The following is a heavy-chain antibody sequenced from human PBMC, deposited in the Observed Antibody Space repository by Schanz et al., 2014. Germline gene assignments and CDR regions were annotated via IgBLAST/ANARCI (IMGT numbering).Heavy chain of an antibody. J-gene: IGHJ6*02. CDR3: ARGPSQGYSYGHNIGAYYYGMDV. CDR1: GYTFISYG. CDR2: INPSGGST. D-gene: IGHD5-18*01. Sequence: QVQLVQSGAEVKKPGASVKVSCKASGYTFISYGISWVRQAPGQGLEWMGRINPSGGSTTYAQKFQGRVTITADKSTSTAYMELSSLKSEDTAVYYCARGPSQGYSYGHNIGAYYYGMDVWGQGTTVTVSS. V-gene: IGHV1-69*04.